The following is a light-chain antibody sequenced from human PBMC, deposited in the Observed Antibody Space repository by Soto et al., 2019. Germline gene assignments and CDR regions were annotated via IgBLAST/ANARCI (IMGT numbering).Light chain of an antibody. CDR1: QSISSW. Sequence: DIQMTQSPSTLSASVGDRVTITCRASQSISSWLAWYQQKPGKAPKLLIYKPSSLESGVPSRFSGSGSGTECTLTISSLQPDDFATYYCQQFNNYPWTFGQGTRVEIK. V-gene: IGKV1-5*03. CDR2: KPS. J-gene: IGKJ1*01. CDR3: QQFNNYPWT.